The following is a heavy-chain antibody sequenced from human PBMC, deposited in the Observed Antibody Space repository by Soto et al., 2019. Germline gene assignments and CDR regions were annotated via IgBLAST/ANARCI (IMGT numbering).Heavy chain of an antibody. D-gene: IGHD2-2*01. CDR1: GFTFSDYY. CDR2: ISSSSSYT. CDR3: ARVYCSSTSCYQYFQY. V-gene: IGHV3-11*06. J-gene: IGHJ1*01. Sequence: GGSLRLSCAASGFTFSDYYMSWIRQAPGKGLEWVSYISSSSSYTNYADSVKGRFTISRDNAKNSLYLQMNSLRAEDTAVYYCARVYCSSTSCYQYFQYWGQGTLVTVSS.